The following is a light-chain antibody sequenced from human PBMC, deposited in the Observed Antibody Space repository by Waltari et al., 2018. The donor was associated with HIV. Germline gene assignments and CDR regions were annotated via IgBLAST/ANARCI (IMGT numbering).Light chain of an antibody. CDR1: SSDVGSYNR. J-gene: IGLJ2*01. CDR2: EVN. Sequence: QSALTQPPSVSGSPGQSVSISCTGSSSDVGSYNRVSWYQQPPGTAPKLIIYEVNNRPSGVPDRFSGSQYGNTASLTISGLQAEDEADYYCSLYTGTTNVLFGGGTKLTVL. V-gene: IGLV2-18*01. CDR3: SLYTGTTNVL.